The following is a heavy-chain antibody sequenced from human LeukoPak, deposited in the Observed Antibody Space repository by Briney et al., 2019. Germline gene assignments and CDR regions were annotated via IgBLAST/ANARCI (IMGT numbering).Heavy chain of an antibody. V-gene: IGHV3-53*01. J-gene: IGHJ5*01. CDR2: IYDDGNT. D-gene: IGHD2-2*01. CDR1: GFTVNSNY. CDR3: ARMIGYCTSIGCFPGIVSQKFDS. Sequence: GGSLRLSCAASGFTVNSNYMSWVRQAPGKGLDSLSVIYDDGNTYYADSVRGRFTISRDISKNTLSLQMNSLRAEDTAVYYCARMIGYCTSIGCFPGIVSQKFDSWGQGTVVTVSS.